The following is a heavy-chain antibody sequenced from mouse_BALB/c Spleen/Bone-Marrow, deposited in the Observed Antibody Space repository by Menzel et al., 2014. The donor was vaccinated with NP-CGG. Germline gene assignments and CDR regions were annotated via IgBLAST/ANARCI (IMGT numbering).Heavy chain of an antibody. CDR2: IDTSDSYT. CDR1: GHTFTDYW. V-gene: IGHV1-69*01. D-gene: IGHD2-14*01. CDR3: ARSDYRYDPFAY. J-gene: IGHJ3*01. Sequence: VKLMESGAELEMPGASVKMSCKASGHTFTDYWMHWVKQRPGQGLEWIGAIDTSDSYTSYNQKFKGKATLTVDESSSTAYMQLSSLTSEDSAVYYCARSDYRYDPFAYWGQGTLVTVSA.